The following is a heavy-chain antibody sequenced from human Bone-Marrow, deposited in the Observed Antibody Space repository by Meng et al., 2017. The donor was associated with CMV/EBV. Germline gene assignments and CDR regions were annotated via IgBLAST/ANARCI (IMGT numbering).Heavy chain of an antibody. Sequence: SETLSLTCTVSGGYISSSSYYWGWIRQPPGKGLEWIGSIYYSGSTYYNPSLKSRVTISVDTSKNQFSLKLSSVTAADTAVYYCARADDYDSSGYHPDAFDIWGQGTMVTVSS. V-gene: IGHV4-39*07. CDR1: GGYISSSSYY. CDR3: ARADDYDSSGYHPDAFDI. D-gene: IGHD3-22*01. J-gene: IGHJ3*02. CDR2: IYYSGST.